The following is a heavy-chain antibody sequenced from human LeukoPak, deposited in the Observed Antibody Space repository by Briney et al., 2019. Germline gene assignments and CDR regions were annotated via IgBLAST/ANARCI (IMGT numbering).Heavy chain of an antibody. Sequence: SGPTLVNPTQTLTLTCTFSGFSLRTRGMCVSWIRQPPGKALEWLSRIDWDDDKYYSTSLKTRLTISKDTSKNQVVLTMTNMDPVDTATYYCARMRGYKFDYWGQGTLVTVSS. V-gene: IGHV2-70*11. J-gene: IGHJ4*02. CDR1: GFSLRTRGMC. CDR2: IDWDDDK. CDR3: ARMRGYKFDY. D-gene: IGHD3-3*01.